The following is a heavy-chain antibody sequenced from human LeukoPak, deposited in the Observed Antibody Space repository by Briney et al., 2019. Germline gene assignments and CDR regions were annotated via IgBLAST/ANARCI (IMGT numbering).Heavy chain of an antibody. CDR1: GFTFSSYW. CDR2: IKQDGSEK. Sequence: PGGSLRLSCAASGFTFSSYWMSWVRQAPGKGLEWVAKIKQDGSEKYYVDSVKGRFTISRDNAKNSLYLQMNSLRAEDTAVYYCARDITSITIFGVVTHFDYWGQGTLVTVSS. J-gene: IGHJ4*02. CDR3: ARDITSITIFGVVTHFDY. V-gene: IGHV3-7*01. D-gene: IGHD3-3*01.